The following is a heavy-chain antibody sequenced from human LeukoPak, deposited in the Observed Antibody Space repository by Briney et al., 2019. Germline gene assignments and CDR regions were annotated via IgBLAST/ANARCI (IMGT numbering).Heavy chain of an antibody. CDR2: INPNSGGT. V-gene: IGHV1-2*02. CDR3: ARGDAFDI. J-gene: IGHJ3*02. Sequence: ASVKVSCKASGYTFTGYHIHWVRQAPGQGLEWVGWINPNSGGTNYAQNFQGRVTMTRDTSISTAYMELSSLKSDDTAVYYCARGDAFDIWGQGTMVTVSS. CDR1: GYTFTGYH.